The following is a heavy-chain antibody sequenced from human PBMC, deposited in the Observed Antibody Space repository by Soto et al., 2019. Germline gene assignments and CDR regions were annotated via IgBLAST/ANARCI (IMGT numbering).Heavy chain of an antibody. Sequence: PGGSLRLSCAASGFTFTYAWMDWVRQAPGKGLEWVGRIKSKTDGATTDYAAPVKGRFSISRDDSKNTLYLQMNSLKTEDTGVYYCATVHTTVTFDSWGHGTLVTVS. CDR2: IKSKTDGATT. CDR1: GFTFTYAW. D-gene: IGHD4-17*01. V-gene: IGHV3-15*07. CDR3: ATVHTTVTFDS. J-gene: IGHJ4*01.